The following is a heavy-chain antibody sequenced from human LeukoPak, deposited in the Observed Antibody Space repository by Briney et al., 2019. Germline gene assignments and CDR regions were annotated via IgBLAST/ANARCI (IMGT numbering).Heavy chain of an antibody. Sequence: KDGESLKISCKGSGYSFTSYWIGWVRQMPGKGLEWMGIIYPGDSDTRYSPSFQGQVTISADKSISTAYLQWSSLKASDTAMYYCARPFIAAAGWHAFDIWGQGTMVTVSS. D-gene: IGHD6-13*01. CDR2: IYPGDSDT. J-gene: IGHJ3*02. CDR3: ARPFIAAAGWHAFDI. CDR1: GYSFTSYW. V-gene: IGHV5-51*01.